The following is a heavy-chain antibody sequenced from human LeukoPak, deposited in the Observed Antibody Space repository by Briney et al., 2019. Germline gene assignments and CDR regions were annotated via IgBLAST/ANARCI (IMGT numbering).Heavy chain of an antibody. J-gene: IGHJ6*03. CDR3: ARRRITMVRGVITTRYMDV. CDR2: IYTSGST. D-gene: IGHD3-10*01. CDR1: GGSISSYY. V-gene: IGHV4-4*07. Sequence: SETLSLTCTVSGGSISSYYWSWIRQPAGKGLEWIRRIYTSGSTNYNPSLKSRVTMSVDTSKNQFSLKLSSVTAADTAVYYCARRRITMVRGVITTRYMDVWGKGTTVTISS.